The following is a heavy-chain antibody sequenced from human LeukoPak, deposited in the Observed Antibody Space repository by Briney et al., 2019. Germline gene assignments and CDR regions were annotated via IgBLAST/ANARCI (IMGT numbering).Heavy chain of an antibody. D-gene: IGHD5-12*01. Sequence: SETLSLTCAVYGGSFSGYHWSWIRQPPGKGLEWIGEINHSGSTNYNPSLKSRVTISVDTSKNQFSLKLSSVTAADTAVYYCARAGYSGFDFNFDYWGQGTLVTVSS. CDR1: GGSFSGYH. J-gene: IGHJ4*02. CDR2: INHSGST. V-gene: IGHV4-34*01. CDR3: ARAGYSGFDFNFDY.